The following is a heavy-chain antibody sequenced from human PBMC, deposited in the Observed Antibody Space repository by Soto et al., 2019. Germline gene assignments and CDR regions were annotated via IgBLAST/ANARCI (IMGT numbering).Heavy chain of an antibody. CDR1: GYTFTGYY. V-gene: IGHV1-2*02. CDR3: ARAVVTMGRGFFGY. CDR2: INPNSGGT. Sequence: VQLVQSGAEVKKPGASVKVSCKASGYTFTGYYMHWVRQAPGQGLEWMGWINPNSGGTNYAQELQVMVTMTRDTSSSTAYMELSRLRSDDTAVYYCARAVVTMGRGFFGYWCQGTLVTVSS. J-gene: IGHJ4*02. D-gene: IGHD3-10*01.